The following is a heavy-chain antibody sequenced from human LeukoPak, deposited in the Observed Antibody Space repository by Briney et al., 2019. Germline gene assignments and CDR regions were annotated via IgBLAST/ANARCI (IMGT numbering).Heavy chain of an antibody. D-gene: IGHD6-19*01. CDR1: GFTFSTYS. J-gene: IGHJ3*02. Sequence: PGGSLRLSCAASGFTFSTYSMNWVRQAPGKGLEWVSYISSSSSTIYYADSVKGRFTTSRDNAKNSLYLQMNSLRAEDTAVYYCARVTKTRIAVAGRAFDIWGQGTMVTVSS. V-gene: IGHV3-48*04. CDR2: ISSSSSTI. CDR3: ARVTKTRIAVAGRAFDI.